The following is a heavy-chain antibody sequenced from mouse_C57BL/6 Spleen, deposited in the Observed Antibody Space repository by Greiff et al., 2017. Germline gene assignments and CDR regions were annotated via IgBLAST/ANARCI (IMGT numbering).Heavy chain of an antibody. CDR1: GYTFTDYN. Sequence: VQLQQSGPELVKPGASVKIPCKASGYTFTDYNMAWVKQSHGKSLEWIGDINPNNGGTIYNQKFKGKATLTVDKSSSTAYMELRSLTSEDTAVYYCARGGYYGSSRKYYFDDWGQGTTLTVSS. V-gene: IGHV1-18*01. D-gene: IGHD1-1*01. J-gene: IGHJ2*01. CDR3: ARGGYYGSSRKYYFDD. CDR2: INPNNGGT.